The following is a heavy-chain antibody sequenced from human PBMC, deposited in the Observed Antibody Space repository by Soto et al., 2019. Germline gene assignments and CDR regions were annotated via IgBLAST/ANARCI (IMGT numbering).Heavy chain of an antibody. CDR3: AKDPENFWSGYYTAHWFDP. D-gene: IGHD3-3*01. V-gene: IGHV3-30*18. Sequence: PGGSLRLSCAASGFTFSSYGMHWVRQAPGKGLEWVAVISYDGSNKYYAESVKGRFTISRDNSKNTLYLQMNSLRAEDTAVYYCAKDPENFWSGYYTAHWFDPWGQGTLVTV. CDR1: GFTFSSYG. J-gene: IGHJ5*02. CDR2: ISYDGSNK.